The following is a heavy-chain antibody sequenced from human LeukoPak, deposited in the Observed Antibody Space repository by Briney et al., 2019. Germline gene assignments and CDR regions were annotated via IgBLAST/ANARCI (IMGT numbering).Heavy chain of an antibody. V-gene: IGHV1-2*02. CDR1: GYTFTGYY. D-gene: IGHD3-3*01. CDR3: ARDDRPTEWWFDP. Sequence: ASVKVSCKASGYTFTGYYMHWVRQAPGQGLEWMGWINPNSGGTNYAQKFQGRVTMTRDTSISTAYMELSRLRSDDTAVYYCARDDRPTEWWFDPWGQGTLLTVSS. J-gene: IGHJ5*02. CDR2: INPNSGGT.